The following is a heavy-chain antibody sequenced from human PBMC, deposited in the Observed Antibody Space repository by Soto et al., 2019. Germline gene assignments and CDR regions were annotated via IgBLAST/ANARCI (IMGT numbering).Heavy chain of an antibody. V-gene: IGHV5-51*01. CDR1: GYCFTSYW. D-gene: IGHD2-8*01. J-gene: IGHJ6*02. CDR2: LYPGDSKT. CDR3: ARHRKDIVLMVYAIRGGYYGMDV. Sequence: GAFLKISCNGSGYCFTSYWIGLVRLIPRKGLEWMGILYPGDSKTRYSPHLQGKVNISADKSISTAYLQWSSLKASDTAMYYCARHRKDIVLMVYAIRGGYYGMDVWGQGTTVTVSS.